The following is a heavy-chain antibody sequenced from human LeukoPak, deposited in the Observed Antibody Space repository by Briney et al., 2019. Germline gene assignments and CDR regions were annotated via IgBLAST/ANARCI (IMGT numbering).Heavy chain of an antibody. D-gene: IGHD5-24*01. CDR1: RHRLSSNSAA. J-gene: IGHJ6*02. Sequence: SHTLSLPRAISRHRLSSNSAARTWIRQSPSRRLAWLGRTYYRSKRYNDNAVSVKSRITINPDTSKNQFSLQLNSVTPEDTAVYYCARDGGDGYNSYYYYYYGMDVWGQGTTVTVSS. CDR2: TYYRSKRYN. CDR3: ARDGGDGYNSYYYYYYGMDV. V-gene: IGHV6-1*01.